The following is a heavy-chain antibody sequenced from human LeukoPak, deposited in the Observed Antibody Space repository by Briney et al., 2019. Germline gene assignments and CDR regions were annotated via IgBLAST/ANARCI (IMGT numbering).Heavy chain of an antibody. D-gene: IGHD6-19*01. CDR1: GGTFSSYA. J-gene: IGHJ4*02. V-gene: IGHV1-69*05. CDR2: IIPIFGTA. CDR3: ARGDGSGSYMTVDDY. Sequence: SVKVSCKASGGTFSSYAISWVRQAPGQGLEWMGRIIPIFGTANYAQKFQGRVTITTDESTSTAYMELSSLRSEDTAVYYCARGDGSGSYMTVDDYWGQGTLVTVSS.